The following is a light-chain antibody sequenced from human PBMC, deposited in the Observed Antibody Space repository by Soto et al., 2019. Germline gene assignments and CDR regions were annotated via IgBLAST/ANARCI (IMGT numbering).Light chain of an antibody. CDR3: QQSYRTPST. Sequence: DIQMTQSPSSLSASVGDRVTITCRASQSISTYLNWYQQKPGKAPNLLIYGASTLQGGVPSRFSGSGSGREFTLTISTLQPKDSATYFCQQSYRTPSTFGPGTKVDIK. CDR1: QSISTY. V-gene: IGKV1-39*01. CDR2: GAS. J-gene: IGKJ3*01.